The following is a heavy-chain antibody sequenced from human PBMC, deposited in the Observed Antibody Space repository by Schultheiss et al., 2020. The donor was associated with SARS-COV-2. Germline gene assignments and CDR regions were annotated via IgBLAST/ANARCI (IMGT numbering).Heavy chain of an antibody. CDR3: ARDPGEQWLVLGAFPTFDP. J-gene: IGHJ5*02. Sequence: GGSLRLSCAASGFTFSSYEMNWVRQAPGKGLDWISYISSSGTTIYYADSVKGRFTISRDNAKNSLYLQMNSLRAEDTAVYYCARDPGEQWLVLGAFPTFDPWGQGTLVTVSS. V-gene: IGHV3-48*03. CDR2: ISSSGTTI. CDR1: GFTFSSYE. D-gene: IGHD6-19*01.